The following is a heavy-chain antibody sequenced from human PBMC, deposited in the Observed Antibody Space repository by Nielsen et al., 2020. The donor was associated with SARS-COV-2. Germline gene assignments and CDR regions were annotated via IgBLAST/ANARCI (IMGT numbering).Heavy chain of an antibody. CDR2: INHSGST. J-gene: IGHJ1*01. V-gene: IGHV4-34*01. Sequence: ESLKISCAASGFTFSDYYMSWIRQPPGKGLEWIGEINHSGSTNYNPSLKSRVTISVDTSKNQFSLKLSSVAAADTAVYYCARGQH. CDR1: GFTFSDYY. CDR3: ARGQH.